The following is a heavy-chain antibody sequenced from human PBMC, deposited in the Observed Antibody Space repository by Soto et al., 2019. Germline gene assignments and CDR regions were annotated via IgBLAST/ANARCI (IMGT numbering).Heavy chain of an antibody. CDR2: IYRGRAT. V-gene: IGHV3-53*01. CDR3: ARDRSDSSRADSFDI. CDR1: GFSVSNTY. J-gene: IGHJ3*02. Sequence: GGSLRLSCAVSGFSVSNTYMSWVRQAPGKGLEWISVIYRGRATYYADSVKGRFTISRDDSRNTVYLQMNSLTTEDTAVYFCARDRSDSSRADSFDIWGQGTMVTVSS. D-gene: IGHD6-25*01.